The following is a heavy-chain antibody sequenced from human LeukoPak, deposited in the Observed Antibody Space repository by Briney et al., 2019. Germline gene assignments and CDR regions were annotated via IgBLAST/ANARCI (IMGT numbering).Heavy chain of an antibody. CDR3: AKTQYCTDCLAEFDY. D-gene: IGHD2-8*02. J-gene: IGHJ4*02. Sequence: GGSLRLSCAASGFTFRSYAMSWVRQAPGKGPEWVSAIGGSGGNTYYADSVKGRFTISRDNSKSTLYLQMNSLRAEDTALYYCAKTQYCTDCLAEFDYWGQGTLVTVSS. CDR1: GFTFRSYA. CDR2: IGGSGGNT. V-gene: IGHV3-23*01.